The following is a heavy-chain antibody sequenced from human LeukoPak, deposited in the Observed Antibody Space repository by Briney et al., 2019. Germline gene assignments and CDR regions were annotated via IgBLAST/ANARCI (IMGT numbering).Heavy chain of an antibody. CDR2: MNPNSGNT. V-gene: IGHV1-8*01. J-gene: IGHJ4*02. CDR1: GYTFTSYD. Sequence: GASVKVSCKASGYTFTSYDINWVRQATGQGLEWMGWMNPNSGNTGYAQKFQGRVTMTRDTSTSTVYMELSSLRSEDTAVYYCARDYYYDSSGYSPFDYWGQGTLVTVSS. D-gene: IGHD3-22*01. CDR3: ARDYYYDSSGYSPFDY.